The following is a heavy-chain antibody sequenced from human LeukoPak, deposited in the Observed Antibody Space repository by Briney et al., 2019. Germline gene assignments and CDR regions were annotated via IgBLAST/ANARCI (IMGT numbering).Heavy chain of an antibody. CDR1: GYTFSNYG. V-gene: IGHV1-18*01. CDR3: ARDNDKVVDH. D-gene: IGHD1-1*01. J-gene: IGHJ4*01. Sequence: ASVKVSCTTSGYTFSNYGISWVRQAPGQGLEWMGWITAYNGNRLYAQRFQGRITLTTDTSTSTSYMELRSLEYDDTAIYYCARDNDKVVDHWGQGTLVTVST. CDR2: ITAYNGNR.